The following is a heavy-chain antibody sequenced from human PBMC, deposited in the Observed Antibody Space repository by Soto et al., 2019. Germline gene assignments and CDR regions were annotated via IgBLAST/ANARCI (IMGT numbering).Heavy chain of an antibody. D-gene: IGHD2-15*01. J-gene: IGHJ4*02. V-gene: IGHV4-31*03. Sequence: SETLSLTCTVSGDSMATGGHYYNWIRQVPGKGLEWIGYVYYSGATHYTPSLRARATISRDTSKNQFSLRLISVTAADTALYYCARDKDLQPTVRGFWGQGIQVTVSS. CDR2: VYYSGAT. CDR3: ARDKDLQPTVRGF. CDR1: GDSMATGGHY.